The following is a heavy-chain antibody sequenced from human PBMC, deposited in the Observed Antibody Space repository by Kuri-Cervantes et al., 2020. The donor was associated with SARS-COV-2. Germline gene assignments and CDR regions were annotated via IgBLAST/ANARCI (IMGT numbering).Heavy chain of an antibody. CDR1: GYTFTSCG. CDR3: ATPERGYSYGGYFDY. J-gene: IGHJ4*02. V-gene: IGHV1-18*04. CDR2: ISAYNGNT. D-gene: IGHD5-18*01. Sequence: ASVKVSCKASGYTFTSCGISWVRQAPGQGLEWMGWISAYNGNTNYAQKLQGRVTMTTDTSTSTAYMELRSLRSDDTAVYYCATPERGYSYGGYFDYWGQGTLVTVSS.